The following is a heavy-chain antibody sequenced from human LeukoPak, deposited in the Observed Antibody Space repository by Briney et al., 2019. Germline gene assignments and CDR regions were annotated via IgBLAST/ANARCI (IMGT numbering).Heavy chain of an antibody. J-gene: IGHJ5*02. CDR2: ISSSSSTI. CDR3: ARDRAGSGYYSS. V-gene: IGHV3-48*04. CDR1: GFTFSSYS. Sequence: GGSLRLSCAASGFTFSSYSMNWVPQAPGKGLEWVSYISSSSSTIYYADSVKGRFTISRDNAKNSLYLQMNSLRAEDTAVCYCARDRAGSGYYSSWGQGTLVTVSS. D-gene: IGHD3-22*01.